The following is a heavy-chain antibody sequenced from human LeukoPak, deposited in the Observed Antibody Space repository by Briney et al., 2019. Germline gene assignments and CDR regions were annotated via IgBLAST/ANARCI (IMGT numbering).Heavy chain of an antibody. V-gene: IGHV3-48*02. Sequence: GGSLRLSCAASGFTFSSYSMNWVRQAPGKGLEWVSYISSSSSTIYYADSVKGRFTISGDNAKNSLYLQMNSLRDEDTAVYYCARDESITADYYGMDVWAKGPRSPSP. CDR3: ARDESITADYYGMDV. J-gene: IGHJ6*02. D-gene: IGHD1-20*01. CDR2: ISSSSSTI. CDR1: GFTFSSYS.